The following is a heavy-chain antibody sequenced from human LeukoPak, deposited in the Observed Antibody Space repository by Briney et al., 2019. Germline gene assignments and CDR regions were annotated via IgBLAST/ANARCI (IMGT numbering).Heavy chain of an antibody. CDR3: RHVTADYGMDV. Sequence: AGGSLRLSCAASGFTFSGSPLHWVRQASGKGLEWVGRIGSKAGSYATAYIASVKGRFTISRDDSENTAYLQMNSLKSEDTAVYYCRHVTADYGMDVWGQGTTVTVSS. CDR1: GFTFSGSP. CDR2: IGSKAGSYAT. V-gene: IGHV3-73*01. J-gene: IGHJ6*02. D-gene: IGHD3-10*02.